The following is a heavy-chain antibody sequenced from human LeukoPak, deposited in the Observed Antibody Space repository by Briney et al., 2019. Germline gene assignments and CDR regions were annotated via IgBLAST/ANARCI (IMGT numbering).Heavy chain of an antibody. V-gene: IGHV1-18*01. CDR3: ARESSTSGYYYYGMDV. CDR2: ISAYNGNT. Sequence: ATVKVSCKASGYTFTSYGISWVRQAPGQGLEWMGWISAYNGNTNYAQKLQGRVTMTTDTSTSTAYMEPRSLRSDDTAVYYCARESSTSGYYYYGMDVWGQGTTVTVSS. J-gene: IGHJ6*02. D-gene: IGHD2-2*01. CDR1: GYTFTSYG.